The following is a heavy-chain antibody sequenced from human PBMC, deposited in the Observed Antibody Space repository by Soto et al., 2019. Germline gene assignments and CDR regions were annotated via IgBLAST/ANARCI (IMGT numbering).Heavy chain of an antibody. J-gene: IGHJ6*02. CDR1: GGTFSSYA. V-gene: IGHV1-69*01. CDR3: ARESRDDYGDYAHVYYYYGMDV. CDR2: IIPIFGTA. Sequence: QVQLVQSGAEVKKPGSSVKVSCKASGGTFSSYAISWVRQAPGQGLEWMGGIIPIFGTANYAQKFQGRVTIPADESTSTAYMELSSLRSEDTAVYYCARESRDDYGDYAHVYYYYGMDVWGQGTTVTVSS. D-gene: IGHD4-17*01.